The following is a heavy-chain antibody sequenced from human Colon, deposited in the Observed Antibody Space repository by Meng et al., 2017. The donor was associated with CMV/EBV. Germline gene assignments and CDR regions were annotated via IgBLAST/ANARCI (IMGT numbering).Heavy chain of an antibody. CDR3: AKLRHSYDSSGFTVDY. V-gene: IGHV3-30*18. CDR1: GYIFSTCG. D-gene: IGHD3-22*01. CDR2: ISYDGSRK. J-gene: IGHJ4*02. Sequence: SGYIFSTCGMHWGRQGQGKGMEWVAFISYDGSRKYYEDSLKGRFIISKDDSKDTLYLQMNSLRTDDTAVYYCAKLRHSYDSSGFTVDYWGRGTLVTVSS.